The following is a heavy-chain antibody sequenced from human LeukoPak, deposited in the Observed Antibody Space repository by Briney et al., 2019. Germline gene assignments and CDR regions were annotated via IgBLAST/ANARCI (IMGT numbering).Heavy chain of an antibody. V-gene: IGHV4-61*02. J-gene: IGHJ4*02. CDR2: IYTSGST. CDR3: ATQRRGYSYGCFDY. D-gene: IGHD5-18*01. CDR1: GGSISSGSYY. Sequence: SQTLSLTRTVSGGSISSGSYYWTWIRQPAGKGLEWIGRIYTSGSTNYNPSLKSRVTISVDTSKNQFSLKLSSVTAADTAVYYCATQRRGYSYGCFDYWGQGTLVTVSS.